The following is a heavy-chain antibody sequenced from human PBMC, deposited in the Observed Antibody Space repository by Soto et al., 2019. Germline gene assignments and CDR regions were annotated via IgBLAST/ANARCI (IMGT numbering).Heavy chain of an antibody. Sequence: VVSQKYSGAASGFTFSSYEMDWVRQVPGKGLEWVSYISSSGSTIYYADSVKGRFTISRDNAKNSLYLQMNSLRAEDTAVYYCARDDSSGQDAFDIWGQGTMVTVSS. J-gene: IGHJ3*02. D-gene: IGHD3-22*01. CDR1: GFTFSSYE. CDR2: ISSSGSTI. V-gene: IGHV3-48*03. CDR3: ARDDSSGQDAFDI.